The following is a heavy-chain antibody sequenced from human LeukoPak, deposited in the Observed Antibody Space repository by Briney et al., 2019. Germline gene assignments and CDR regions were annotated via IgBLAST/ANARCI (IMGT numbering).Heavy chain of an antibody. V-gene: IGHV3-23*01. J-gene: IGHJ4*02. CDR3: AKDIKYSSGWYNAY. CDR2: ISGSGGST. D-gene: IGHD6-19*01. Sequence: PGGSLRLSLSPAGPTVITTVAGSARQAPGKGLEWVSAISGSGGSTYYADSVKGRFTISRDNSKNTLYLQMNSLRAEDTAVYYCAKDIKYSSGWYNAYWGQGTLVTVSS. CDR1: GPTVITTV.